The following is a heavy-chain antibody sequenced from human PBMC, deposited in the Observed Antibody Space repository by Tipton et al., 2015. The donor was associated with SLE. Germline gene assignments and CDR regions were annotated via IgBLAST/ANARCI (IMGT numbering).Heavy chain of an antibody. D-gene: IGHD1-26*01. CDR1: GFTFSSHW. CDR2: INSDGSNT. Sequence: GSLRLSCAASGFTFSSHWMHWVRQAPGKGLVWVSRINSDGSNTKYADSVKGRFTISRDNAKNTLYLQMNSLREEDTAVYYCARRLPSYLAFDIWGQGTMVTVSS. V-gene: IGHV3-74*03. J-gene: IGHJ3*02. CDR3: ARRLPSYLAFDI.